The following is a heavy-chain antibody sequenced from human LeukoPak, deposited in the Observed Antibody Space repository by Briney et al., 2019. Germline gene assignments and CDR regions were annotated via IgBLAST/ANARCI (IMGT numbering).Heavy chain of an antibody. V-gene: IGHV3-33*01. CDR3: ASEPGDAFDI. J-gene: IGHJ3*02. Sequence: PGGSLRLSCAASGFTFSSYGMHWVREAPGKGLEWVAVIWYDGSNKYYADSVKGRFTISRDNSKNTLYLQMNSLRAEDTAVYYCASEPGDAFDIWGQGTMVTVSS. CDR1: GFTFSSYG. CDR2: IWYDGSNK.